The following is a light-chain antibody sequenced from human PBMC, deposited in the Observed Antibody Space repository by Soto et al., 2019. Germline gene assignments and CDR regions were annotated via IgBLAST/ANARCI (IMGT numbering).Light chain of an antibody. CDR2: VTS. J-gene: IGKJ4*01. CDR1: QSITNS. Sequence: IQMTQSPSSLSASVGDRVTITCRASQSITNSLNWYQQKPGRAPKVLIYVTSTLQRGVPSRFSGSGSGTKFTLTINSLQPEDFATYYCQQCYSTPFTFGGGTNVEIK. V-gene: IGKV1-39*01. CDR3: QQCYSTPFT.